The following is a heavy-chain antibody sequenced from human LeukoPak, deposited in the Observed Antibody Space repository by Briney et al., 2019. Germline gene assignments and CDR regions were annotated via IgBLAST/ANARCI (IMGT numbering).Heavy chain of an antibody. CDR2: ISGSGQST. Sequence: RPGGSLRLSCAASGFTFSSYAMSWVRQAPGKWLEWVSTISGSGQSTHYADSVKGRFTISRDNSKNTLYLQTNSLRAEDTALYYCARDLLAAANYWGQGTLVTVSS. D-gene: IGHD6-13*01. J-gene: IGHJ4*02. V-gene: IGHV3-23*01. CDR3: ARDLLAAANY. CDR1: GFTFSSYA.